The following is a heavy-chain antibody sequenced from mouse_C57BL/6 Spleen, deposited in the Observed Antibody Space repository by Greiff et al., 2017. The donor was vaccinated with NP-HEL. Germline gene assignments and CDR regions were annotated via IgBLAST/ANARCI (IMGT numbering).Heavy chain of an antibody. Sequence: QVQLQQSGPELVKPGASVKISCKASGYAFSSSWMNWVKQRPGKGLEWIGRIYPGDGDTNYNGKFKGKATLTADKSSSTAYMQLSSLTSEDSAVYFCARPTLYYDYGGGYFDVWGTGTTVTVSS. CDR1: GYAFSSSW. J-gene: IGHJ1*03. V-gene: IGHV1-82*01. D-gene: IGHD2-4*01. CDR3: ARPTLYYDYGGGYFDV. CDR2: IYPGDGDT.